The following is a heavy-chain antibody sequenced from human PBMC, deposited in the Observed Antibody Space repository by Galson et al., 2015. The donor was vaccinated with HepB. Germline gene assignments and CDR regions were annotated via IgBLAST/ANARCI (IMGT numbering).Heavy chain of an antibody. V-gene: IGHV4-39*07. CDR2: IYYSGST. CDR1: GGSISSSSYY. J-gene: IGHJ6*03. Sequence: TLSLTCTVSGGSISSSSYYWGWIRQPPGKGLEWIGSIYYSGSTYYNPSLKSRVTISVDTSKNQFSLKLSSVTAADTAVYYCARGEGNYYYYYMDVWGKGTTVTVSS. D-gene: IGHD6-13*01. CDR3: ARGEGNYYYYYMDV.